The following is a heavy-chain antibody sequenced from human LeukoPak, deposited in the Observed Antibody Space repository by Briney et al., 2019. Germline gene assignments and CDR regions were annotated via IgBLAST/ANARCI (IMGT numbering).Heavy chain of an antibody. CDR2: ISWNSGNI. CDR1: GFTFDDYA. Sequence: HTGGSLRLSCAGSGFTFDDYAMHWVRQTPGKGLEWVSGISWNSGNIAYADFVGGRFTISRDNAKNSLSLQMNILSDEDTAVYYCAKDAYGGATFFYYMDVWGKGATVTVSS. J-gene: IGHJ6*03. D-gene: IGHD2/OR15-2a*01. V-gene: IGHV3-9*01. CDR3: AKDAYGGATFFYYMDV.